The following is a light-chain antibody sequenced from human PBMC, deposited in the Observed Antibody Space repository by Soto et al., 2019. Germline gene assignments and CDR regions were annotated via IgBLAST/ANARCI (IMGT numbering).Light chain of an antibody. V-gene: IGKV3-11*01. Sequence: EIVLTQSPATLSLSPGARATLSCRASQSVSSYLAWYQQKPGQAPRLLIYDASNRATGIPARFSGSGSGTGCTLTISSLEPEDFAVYYCQQRSNSPLTVGPGTKVDIK. J-gene: IGKJ3*01. CDR1: QSVSSY. CDR2: DAS. CDR3: QQRSNSPLT.